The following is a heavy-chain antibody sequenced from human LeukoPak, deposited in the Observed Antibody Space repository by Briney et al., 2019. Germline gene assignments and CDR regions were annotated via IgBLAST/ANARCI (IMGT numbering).Heavy chain of an antibody. CDR1: GFTFSSYG. Sequence: GGSLRLSCAASGFTFSSYGMHWVRQAPGKGLEWVAFIRYDGSNKYYADSVKGRFTISRDNSKNTLYLQMNSLRAEDTAVYYCAKKDPYYDSSGYRNTMPQFFDYWGQGTLVTVSS. CDR3: AKKDPYYDSSGYRNTMPQFFDY. D-gene: IGHD3-22*01. CDR2: IRYDGSNK. V-gene: IGHV3-30*02. J-gene: IGHJ4*02.